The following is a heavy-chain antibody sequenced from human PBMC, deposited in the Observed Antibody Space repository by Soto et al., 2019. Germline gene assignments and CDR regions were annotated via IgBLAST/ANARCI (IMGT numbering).Heavy chain of an antibody. D-gene: IGHD2-2*01. CDR1: GFTFSSYD. CDR3: AREYRYCSSTSCYGWAFDI. V-gene: IGHV3-13*01. CDR2: IGTAGDT. Sequence: EVQLVESGGGLVQPGGSLRLSCAASGFTFSSYDMHWVRQATGKGLEWVSAIGTAGDTYYPGSVKGRFTTSRENAKNSLYLQMNSLRAGDTAVYYCAREYRYCSSTSCYGWAFDIWGQGTMVTVSS. J-gene: IGHJ3*02.